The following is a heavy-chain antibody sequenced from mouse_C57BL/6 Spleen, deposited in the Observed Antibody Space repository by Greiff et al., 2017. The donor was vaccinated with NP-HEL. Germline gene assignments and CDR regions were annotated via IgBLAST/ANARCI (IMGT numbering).Heavy chain of an antibody. D-gene: IGHD2-4*01. CDR1: GYTFTDYN. Sequence: EVQLQQSGPELVKPGASVKIPCKASGYTFTDYNMDWVKQSHGKSLEWIGDINPNNGGTIYNQKFKGKATLTVDKSPSTAYMELRSLTSEDTAVYYCARLALYYEFAYWGQGTLVTVSA. V-gene: IGHV1-18*01. CDR2: INPNNGGT. J-gene: IGHJ3*01. CDR3: ARLALYYEFAY.